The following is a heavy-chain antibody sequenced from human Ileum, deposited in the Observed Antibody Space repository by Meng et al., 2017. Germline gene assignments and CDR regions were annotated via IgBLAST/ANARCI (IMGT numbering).Heavy chain of an antibody. CDR1: GGFFGSDNW. D-gene: IGHD3/OR15-3a*01. Sequence: QVPLQESGPGLVKPSGTLSLTCAVSGGFFGSDNWWSWVRQPPGKGLEWIGEISQSGSTNYNPSLKSRVTMSVDKSKNQVSLKLSSVTAADTAVYFCASHDFYSLDSWGQGTLVTVSS. J-gene: IGHJ4*02. V-gene: IGHV4-4*02. CDR2: ISQSGST. CDR3: ASHDFYSLDS.